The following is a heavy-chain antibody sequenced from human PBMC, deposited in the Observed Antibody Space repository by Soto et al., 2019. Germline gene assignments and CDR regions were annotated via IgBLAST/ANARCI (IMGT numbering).Heavy chain of an antibody. D-gene: IGHD3-10*01. CDR1: GFRFTSSA. CDR3: ARAFGSGSYYELAY. V-gene: IGHV1-58*02. CDR2: IVVGSGNT. J-gene: IGHJ4*02. Sequence: SVKVSCKASGFRFTSSAMQWVRQARGQGLEWIGWIVVGSGNTNYAQKFQGRVTMTTDTSTSTAYMELRSLRSDDTAVYYCARAFGSGSYYELAYWGQGTLVTVSS.